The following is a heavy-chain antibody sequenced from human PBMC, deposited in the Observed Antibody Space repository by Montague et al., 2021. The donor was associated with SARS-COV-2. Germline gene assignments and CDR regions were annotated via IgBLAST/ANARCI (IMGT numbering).Heavy chain of an antibody. CDR3: ASLGIAAAGSWGDFDY. J-gene: IGHJ4*02. Sequence: SETLSLTCAGYGGSFRGYYWSGIRHPPGQGPEWIGEINHSGSTNYNPSLKSRVTISVDTSKNQFSLKLSSVTAADTAVYYCASLGIAAAGSWGDFDYWGQGTLVTVSS. CDR1: GGSFRGYY. CDR2: INHSGST. D-gene: IGHD6-13*01. V-gene: IGHV4-34*01.